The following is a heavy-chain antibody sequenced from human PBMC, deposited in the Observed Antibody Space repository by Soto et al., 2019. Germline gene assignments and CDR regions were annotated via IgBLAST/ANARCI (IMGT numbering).Heavy chain of an antibody. CDR1: GFAFSTYA. V-gene: IGHV3-23*01. Sequence: GGSLRLSCAASGFAFSTYAMTWVRQAPGKGLEWVSVISGIGGSSYYAASVKGRFTISRDNSKNTLFLQMNGLRAEDTAVYYCAKVTKRAAAGRYEYYKYGMDVWGQGTTVTVSS. J-gene: IGHJ6*02. CDR3: AKVTKRAAAGRYEYYKYGMDV. D-gene: IGHD6-13*01. CDR2: ISGIGGSS.